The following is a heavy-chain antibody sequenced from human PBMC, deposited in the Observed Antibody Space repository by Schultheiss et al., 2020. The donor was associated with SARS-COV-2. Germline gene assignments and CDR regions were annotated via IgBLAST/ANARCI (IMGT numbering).Heavy chain of an antibody. CDR2: IYYSGSI. D-gene: IGHD5-18*01. CDR1: GGSVSSGSYY. Sequence: SETLSLTCTVSGGSVSSGSYYWGWIRQPPGKGLEWIGYIYYSGSIYYNPSLKSRVTMSVDTSKNQFSLKLSSVTAADTAVYYCARSYSYGPPNAFDIWGQGTMVTVSS. CDR3: ARSYSYGPPNAFDI. J-gene: IGHJ3*02. V-gene: IGHV4-61*01.